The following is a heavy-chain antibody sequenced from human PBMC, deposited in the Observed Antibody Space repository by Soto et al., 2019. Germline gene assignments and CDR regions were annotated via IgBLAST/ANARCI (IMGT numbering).Heavy chain of an antibody. Sequence: QLQLQESGSGLVKPSQTLSLTCVVSGASITSGGYSWTWIRQPPGKGLEWIGYRFHRGNTYYNPSLKGRVTISIDGPKNQFSLRLTSVTAADTAVYYCVRGGGGRFDPWGQGTLVTVSS. CDR1: GASITSGGYS. D-gene: IGHD3-16*01. CDR2: RFHRGNT. V-gene: IGHV4-30-2*01. CDR3: VRGGGGRFDP. J-gene: IGHJ5*02.